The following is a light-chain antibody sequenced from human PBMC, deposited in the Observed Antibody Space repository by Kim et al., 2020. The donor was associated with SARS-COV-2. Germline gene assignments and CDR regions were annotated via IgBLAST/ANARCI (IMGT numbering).Light chain of an antibody. CDR2: YDT. Sequence: APGKTPKITCGGNTIGTKSVPWYQQKPGPAPVMVIFYDTDRPSGIPERVSGSNSGNTATLTISRAEAGDEADYYCQVWDSSSDHPVFGGGTQLTVL. J-gene: IGLJ3*02. CDR3: QVWDSSSDHPV. CDR1: TIGTKS. V-gene: IGLV3-21*04.